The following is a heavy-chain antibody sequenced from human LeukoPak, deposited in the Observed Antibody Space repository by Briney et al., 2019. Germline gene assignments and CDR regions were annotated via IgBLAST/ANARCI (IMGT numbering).Heavy chain of an antibody. D-gene: IGHD3-10*01. Sequence: GGSLRLSCAASGFTVSSNYMSWVRQAPGKGLEWVSVIYSGGSTYYADSAKGRFTISRHNSKNTLYLQMNSLRAEDTAVYYCARDKSGTFDYWGQGTLVTVSS. J-gene: IGHJ4*02. V-gene: IGHV3-53*04. CDR2: IYSGGST. CDR1: GFTVSSNY. CDR3: ARDKSGTFDY.